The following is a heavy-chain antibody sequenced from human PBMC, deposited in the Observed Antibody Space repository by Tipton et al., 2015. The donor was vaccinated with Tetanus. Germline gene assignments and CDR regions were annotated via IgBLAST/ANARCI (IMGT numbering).Heavy chain of an antibody. J-gene: IGHJ4*02. CDR2: VYSSGST. CDR3: ARGGWFGPGPRYYFDF. Sequence: TLSLTCTVSGGLIISYYWSWIRQPAGKGLEWIGRVYSSGSTHYNPSLKSRVTMSLDTSKNQFSLKLNSVTAADTAVHSCARGGWFGPGPRYYFDFWGQGTLVTVSS. CDR1: GGLIISYY. V-gene: IGHV4-4*07. D-gene: IGHD3-10*01.